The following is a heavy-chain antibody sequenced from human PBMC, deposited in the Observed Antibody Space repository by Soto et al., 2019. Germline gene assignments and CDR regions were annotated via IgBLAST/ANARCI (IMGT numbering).Heavy chain of an antibody. CDR3: AKSGGVYGDYEGWGY. V-gene: IGHV3-30*18. CDR2: ISSDGTGE. Sequence: QVQLVESGGGVVQPGRSLRLSCAASGFTFSSSDMHWVRQFPGKGLEWVAVISSDGTGEHYADSVKGRFTISRDNSKNILYLQMNSLRDEDTAVYYCAKSGGVYGDYEGWGYWGQGTLVTVSS. D-gene: IGHD4-17*01. CDR1: GFTFSSSD. J-gene: IGHJ4*02.